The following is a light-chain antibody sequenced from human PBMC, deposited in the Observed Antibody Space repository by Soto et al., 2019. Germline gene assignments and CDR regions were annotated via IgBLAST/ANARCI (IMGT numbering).Light chain of an antibody. Sequence: QSVLTQPPSVSAAPGQTGTSSCSGGSSNIENNYVSWYQHFPGTDPKLLIYEDNNRPSGIPDRFSGSKSGTSATLGITGLQTGDEADYYCVTWDGNLSAGVFGGGTKLTVL. CDR3: VTWDGNLSAGV. CDR1: SSNIENNY. CDR2: EDN. J-gene: IGLJ2*01. V-gene: IGLV1-51*02.